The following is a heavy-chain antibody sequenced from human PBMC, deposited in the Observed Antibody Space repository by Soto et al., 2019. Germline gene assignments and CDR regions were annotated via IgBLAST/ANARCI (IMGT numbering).Heavy chain of an antibody. Sequence: QEQLVESGGGVVQPGRPLRLSCAASEFTFSPYPMHWVRQAPGKGLEWVAFISFDGATKYYADSVKGRFAISRDNSMNTLYLQMNSLRTKDTAVYYFAKDQSASSNSYHAMDVWGPGTTVNVSS. V-gene: IGHV3-30*09. J-gene: IGHJ6*01. CDR1: EFTFSPYP. D-gene: IGHD6-6*01. CDR3: AKDQSASSNSYHAMDV. CDR2: ISFDGATK.